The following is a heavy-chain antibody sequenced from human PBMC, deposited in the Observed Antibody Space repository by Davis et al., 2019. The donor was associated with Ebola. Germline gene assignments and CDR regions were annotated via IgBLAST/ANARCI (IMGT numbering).Heavy chain of an antibody. CDR1: GFTFSSYG. Sequence: GGSLRLSCAASGFTFSSYGMHWVRQAPGKGLEWVAVISYDGSNKYYADSVKGRFTISRDNSKNTLYLQMNSLRAEDTAVYYCARGGLGYCTNGVCYGFYGMDVWGQGTTVTVTS. CDR2: ISYDGSNK. V-gene: IGHV3-30*03. J-gene: IGHJ6*02. D-gene: IGHD2-8*01. CDR3: ARGGLGYCTNGVCYGFYGMDV.